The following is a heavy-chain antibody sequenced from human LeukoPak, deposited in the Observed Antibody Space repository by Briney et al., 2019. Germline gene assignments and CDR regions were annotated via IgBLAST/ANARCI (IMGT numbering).Heavy chain of an antibody. CDR1: GFTVSSFW. CDR2: ISSDGSNT. V-gene: IGHV3-74*01. J-gene: IGHJ5*02. CDR3: TRGRGSYGWFDP. D-gene: IGHD3-10*01. Sequence: GGSLRLSCAASGFTVSSFWMHWVRQAPGKGLVWVSRISSDGSNTYYADSVKGRFTISRDTAMNTLYLQMNSLRVEDTADYYCTRGRGSYGWFDPWGQGPQVTVSS.